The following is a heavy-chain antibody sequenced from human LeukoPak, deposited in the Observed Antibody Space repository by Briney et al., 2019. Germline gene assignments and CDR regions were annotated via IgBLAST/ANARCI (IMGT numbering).Heavy chain of an antibody. J-gene: IGHJ5*02. CDR2: IYNSGST. CDR3: ARQAYSSNLGWFDP. D-gene: IGHD6-13*01. Sequence: SETLSLTCSVSGGSISSSTYYWGWIRQPPGKGLEWIGNIYNSGSTYYNPSLKSRVTISVHTSKNQFSLKLSSVTAADTAVYYCARQAYSSNLGWFDPWGQGTLVTVSS. CDR1: GGSISSSTYY. V-gene: IGHV4-39*01.